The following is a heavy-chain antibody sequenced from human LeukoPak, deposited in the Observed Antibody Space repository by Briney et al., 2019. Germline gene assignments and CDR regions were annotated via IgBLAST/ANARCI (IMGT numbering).Heavy chain of an antibody. Sequence: GASVKVSCKASGYTFTGYYMHWVRQAPGQGLEWMGRIIPILGIANYAQKFQGRVTITADKSTSTAYMELSSLRSEDTAVYYCAEGSSGPFDYWGQGTLVTVSS. D-gene: IGHD2-15*01. CDR3: AEGSSGPFDY. V-gene: IGHV1-69*02. J-gene: IGHJ4*02. CDR1: GYTFTGYY. CDR2: IIPILGIA.